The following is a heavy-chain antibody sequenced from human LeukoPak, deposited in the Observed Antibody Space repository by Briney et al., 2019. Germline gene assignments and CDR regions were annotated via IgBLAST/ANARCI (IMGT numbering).Heavy chain of an antibody. V-gene: IGHV3-53*01. Sequence: GGSLRLSCAASGFTVSSNYMNWVRQAPGKGLEWVSVIYSGGGGSTYYADSVKGRFTISRDNSENTLYLQMNSLRAEDTAVYYCARDGVDYSFDYWGQGTLVTVSS. CDR3: ARDGVDYSFDY. J-gene: IGHJ4*02. CDR2: IYSGGGGST. CDR1: GFTVSSNY. D-gene: IGHD4-11*01.